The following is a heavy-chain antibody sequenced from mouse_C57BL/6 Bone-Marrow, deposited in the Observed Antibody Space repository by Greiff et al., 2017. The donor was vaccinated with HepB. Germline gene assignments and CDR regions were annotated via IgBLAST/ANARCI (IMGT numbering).Heavy chain of an antibody. CDR2: INPSNGGT. V-gene: IGHV1-53*01. Sequence: QVQLQQPGTELVKPGASVKLSCKASGYTFTSYWMHWVKQRPGQGLEWIGYINPSNGGTNHNEKFKSKATVTVDKSYSTAYVQLSSLTYKDSAVYYCARSRKIGTYCSNYESITVDCWDRGTSITVSS. J-gene: IGHJ4*01. D-gene: IGHD2-5*01. CDR1: GYTFTSYW. CDR3: ARSRKIGTYCSNYESITVDC.